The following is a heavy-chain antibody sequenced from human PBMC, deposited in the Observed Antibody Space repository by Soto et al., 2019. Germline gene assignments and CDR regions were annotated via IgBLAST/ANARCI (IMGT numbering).Heavy chain of an antibody. Sequence: SQTLSLTCAISGDSVSGTTSAWNWIRQSPSRGLEWLGRTYYRSRWYHDYAVSVRSRVIINPDTSNNQFSLHLNSVTPEDTAVYYCARDPGYFYGMDVWGQATTVTVSS. CDR2: TYYRSRWYH. J-gene: IGHJ6*02. CDR1: GDSVSGTTSA. CDR3: ARDPGYFYGMDV. V-gene: IGHV6-1*01.